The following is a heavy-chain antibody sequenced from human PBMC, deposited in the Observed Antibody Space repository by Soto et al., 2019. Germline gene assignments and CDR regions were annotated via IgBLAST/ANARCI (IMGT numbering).Heavy chain of an antibody. CDR2: INPSGGST. V-gene: IGHV1-46*01. D-gene: IGHD3-22*01. CDR1: GYIFTNHY. CDR3: ARADDYDSSGFYDDC. Sequence: QVQLVQSGAEVKKPGASVKVSCKASGYIFTNHYIHWVRQAPGQGLEWMGIINPSGGSTNYLQKFQGRITMTRDTSTSTVYMERSSLRSEDTAVYFCARADDYDSSGFYDDCWGQGSLVTGSS. J-gene: IGHJ4*02.